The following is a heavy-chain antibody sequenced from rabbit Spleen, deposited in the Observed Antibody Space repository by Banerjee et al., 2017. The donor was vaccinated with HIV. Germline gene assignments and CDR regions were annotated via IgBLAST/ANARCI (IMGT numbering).Heavy chain of an antibody. CDR2: IDVSRSGSS. V-gene: IGHV1S45*01. J-gene: IGHJ6*01. CDR3: ARGSAEMAMVITGFCLTL. CDR1: GLDFSSSYW. D-gene: IGHD2-1*01. Sequence: QEQLVESGGDLVKPGASLTLSCKASGLDFSSSYWICWVRQAPGKGLEWIACIDVSRSGSSYYGGWAKGRLTVSKTSSAAVTLQMSSLTAADTATYFCARGSAEMAMVITGFCLTLWGPGTLVSV.